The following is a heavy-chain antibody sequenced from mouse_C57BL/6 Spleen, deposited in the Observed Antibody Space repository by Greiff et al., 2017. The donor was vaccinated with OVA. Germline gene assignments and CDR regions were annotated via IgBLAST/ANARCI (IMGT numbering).Heavy chain of an antibody. V-gene: IGHV1-26*01. Sequence: VQLQQSGPELVKPGASVKISCKASGYTFTDYYMNWVKQSHGKSLEWIGDINPNNGGTSYNQKFKGKATLTVDKSSSTAYMELRSLTSEDSAVYYCARDYGSSPWGQGTSVTVSS. CDR2: INPNNGGT. J-gene: IGHJ4*01. CDR1: GYTFTDYY. CDR3: ARDYGSSP. D-gene: IGHD1-1*01.